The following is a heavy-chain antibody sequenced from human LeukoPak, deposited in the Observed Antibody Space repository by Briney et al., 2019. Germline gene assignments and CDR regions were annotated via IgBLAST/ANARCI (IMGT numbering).Heavy chain of an antibody. Sequence: PGRSLRLSCAASGFTFSSYGMHWVRQAPGKGLEWVAVIWYDGNNKYYADSVKGRFTISRDNSKNTLYLQMNSLRAEDTAVYYCASLGDGYIDAGLWGQGTLVTVSS. J-gene: IGHJ4*02. CDR2: IWYDGNNK. CDR3: ASLGDGYIDAGL. D-gene: IGHD5-24*01. CDR1: GFTFSSYG. V-gene: IGHV3-33*01.